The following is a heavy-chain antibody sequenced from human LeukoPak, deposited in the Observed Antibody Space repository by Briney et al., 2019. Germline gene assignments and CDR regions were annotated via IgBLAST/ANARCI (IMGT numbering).Heavy chain of an antibody. V-gene: IGHV4-34*01. J-gene: IGHJ4*02. CDR2: INHSGST. Sequence: GSLRLSCAASGFTFSSYEMNWVRQAPGKGLEWIGEINHSGSTNYNPSLKSRVTISVDTSKNQFSLKLSSVTAADTAVYYCARGGGKYQLPYWGQGTLVTVSS. CDR3: ARGGGKYQLPY. CDR1: GFTFSSYE. D-gene: IGHD2-2*02.